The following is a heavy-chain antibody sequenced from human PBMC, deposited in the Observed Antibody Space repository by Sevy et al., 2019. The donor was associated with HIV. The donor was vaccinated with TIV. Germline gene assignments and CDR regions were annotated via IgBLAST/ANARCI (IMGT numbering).Heavy chain of an antibody. CDR3: ARGYCSGGSCYPYWYFDF. J-gene: IGHJ2*01. D-gene: IGHD2-15*01. CDR2: IYYSGST. CDR1: GGSISSDY. Sequence: SETLSLTCTVSGGSISSDYWSWIRQPPGKGLEWIGYIYYSGSTNYNPSLKSRVTISVDTSKNQFSLKLSSVTAADTAVYYCARGYCSGGSCYPYWYFDFWGRGTLFPVSS. V-gene: IGHV4-59*01.